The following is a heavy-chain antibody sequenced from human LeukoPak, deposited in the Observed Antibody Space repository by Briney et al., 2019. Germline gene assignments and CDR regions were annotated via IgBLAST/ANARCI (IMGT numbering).Heavy chain of an antibody. D-gene: IGHD3-22*01. CDR3: ASNGYYYDSSGYYLGNAFDI. CDR1: GGSFSGYY. V-gene: IGHV4-34*01. CDR2: INHSGST. J-gene: IGHJ3*02. Sequence: SETLSLTCAVYGGSFSGYYWSWIRQPPGKGLEWIGEINHSGSTNYNPSLKSRVTISVDTSKNQFSLKLSSVTAADTAVYYCASNGYYYDSSGYYLGNAFDIWGQGTMVTVSS.